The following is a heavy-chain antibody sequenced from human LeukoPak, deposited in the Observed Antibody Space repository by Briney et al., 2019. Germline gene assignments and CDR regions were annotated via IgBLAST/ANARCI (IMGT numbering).Heavy chain of an antibody. CDR1: GLTFTRFW. V-gene: IGHV3-7*02. CDR2: IKQDGSEK. D-gene: IGHD1-7*01. CDR3: ARWGNYKVMDV. J-gene: IGHJ6*02. Sequence: GGSLRLSCAASGLTFTRFWMSWLRQAPGKGLEWVANIKQDGSEKYYVDSVEGRFTISRDNAKNSLYLQMNSLRVEDTAVYYCARWGNYKVMDVWGQGTTVTVSS.